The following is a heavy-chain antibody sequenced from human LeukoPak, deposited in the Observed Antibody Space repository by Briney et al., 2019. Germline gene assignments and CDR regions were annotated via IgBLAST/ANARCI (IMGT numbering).Heavy chain of an antibody. CDR3: ARAIVGATLDAFDI. V-gene: IGHV1-69*05. CDR1: GGTFSSYA. Sequence: GASVKVSCKASGGTFSSYAISWVRQAPGQGLEWMGGIIPIFGTANYAQKFQGRVTITTDDSTRTAYLELSSLRSEDTAVYYCARAIVGATLDAFDIWGQGTMVTVSS. CDR2: IIPIFGTA. J-gene: IGHJ3*02. D-gene: IGHD1-26*01.